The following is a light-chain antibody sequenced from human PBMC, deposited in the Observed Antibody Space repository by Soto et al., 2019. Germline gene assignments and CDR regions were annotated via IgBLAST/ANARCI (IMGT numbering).Light chain of an antibody. J-gene: IGKJ1*01. V-gene: IGKV3-20*01. CDR1: QSVSSSY. CDR3: QQYGSSSWT. Sequence: ESVLTQSPGTLSLSPGERATLSCRASQSVSSSYLAWYQQKPGQAPRLLIYGTSSRATAIPDRFSGSGSGTDFTLTISSLEREESAVYYCQQYGSSSWTFGHGTKVEIK. CDR2: GTS.